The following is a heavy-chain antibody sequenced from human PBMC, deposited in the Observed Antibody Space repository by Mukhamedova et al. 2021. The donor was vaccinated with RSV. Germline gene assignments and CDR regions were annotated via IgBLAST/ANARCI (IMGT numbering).Heavy chain of an antibody. CDR3: TTGGATVTTREGMDV. J-gene: IGHJ6*02. D-gene: IGHD4-17*01. CDR2: VKRKTDGGTT. Sequence: GKGLEWVGRVKRKTDGGTTDYAAPVKGRFTISRDDSKNTLYLQMNSLKTEDTAVYYCTTGGATVTTREGMDVWGQGTTVTVSS. V-gene: IGHV3-15*01.